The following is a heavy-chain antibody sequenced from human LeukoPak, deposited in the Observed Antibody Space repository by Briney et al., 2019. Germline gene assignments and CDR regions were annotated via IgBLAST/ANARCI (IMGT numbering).Heavy chain of an antibody. CDR2: IYYSGST. Sequence: GSLRLSCAASGFTFSSYGMSWVRQPPGKGLEWVASIYYSGSTYYNPSLRSRVTMSVDTSKNQFSLKMTSMTAADTALYYCARLGWLYGSGSMNWFDPWGQGTLVTVSS. J-gene: IGHJ5*02. CDR3: ARLGWLYGSGSMNWFDP. V-gene: IGHV4-59*04. CDR1: GFTFSSYG. D-gene: IGHD3-10*01.